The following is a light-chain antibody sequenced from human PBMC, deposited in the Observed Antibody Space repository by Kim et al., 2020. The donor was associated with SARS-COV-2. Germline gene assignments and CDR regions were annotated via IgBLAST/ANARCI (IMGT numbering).Light chain of an antibody. CDR2: GKY. CDR3: SSRDSTGDHVV. J-gene: IGLJ3*02. V-gene: IGLV3-19*01. Sequence: ALGQTVRLKCQGDSLRNYYATWYQQRPGQAPTLVLYGKYDRPSGIPDRFSGSASGNTASLTITGAQAEDEADYYCSSRDSTGDHVVFGGGTQLTVL. CDR1: SLRNYY.